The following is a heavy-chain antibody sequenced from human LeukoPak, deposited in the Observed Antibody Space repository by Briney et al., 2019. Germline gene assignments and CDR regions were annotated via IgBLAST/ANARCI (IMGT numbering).Heavy chain of an antibody. J-gene: IGHJ3*02. Sequence: PSETLSLTCAVSGDSISSGGYSWSWIRQPAGKGLEWIGRIYTSGSTNYNPSLKSRVTMSVDTSKNQFSLKLSSVTAADTAVYYCASNYCSSTSCYTGIWPEDAFDIWGQGTMVTVSS. CDR1: GDSISSGGYS. CDR2: IYTSGST. V-gene: IGHV4-61*02. CDR3: ASNYCSSTSCYTGIWPEDAFDI. D-gene: IGHD2-2*02.